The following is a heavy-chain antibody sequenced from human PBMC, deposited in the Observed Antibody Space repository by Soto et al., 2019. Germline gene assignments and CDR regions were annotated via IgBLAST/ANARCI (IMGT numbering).Heavy chain of an antibody. CDR2: FDPEDGET. CDR3: ATEGGRALVRFYGMDV. J-gene: IGHJ6*02. V-gene: IGHV1-24*01. CDR1: GYTLTELS. Sequence: ASVKVSCKVSGYTLTELSMHWVRQAPGKGLEWMGGFDPEDGETIYAQKFQGRVTMTEDASTDTAYMELSSLRSEDTAVYYCATEGGRALVRFYGMDVWGQGTTVTVSS. D-gene: IGHD3-16*02.